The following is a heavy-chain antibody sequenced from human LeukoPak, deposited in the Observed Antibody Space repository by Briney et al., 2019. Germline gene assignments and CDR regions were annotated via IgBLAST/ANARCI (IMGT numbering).Heavy chain of an antibody. V-gene: IGHV3-7*01. CDR2: ISPDGSER. J-gene: IGHJ4*02. CDR1: GFSFSSYY. CDR3: ARGVPYDSWSGPHYSDY. D-gene: IGHD3-3*01. Sequence: GGSLRLSCAASGFSFSSYYMSLVRQAPGKGLEWVALISPDGSERYYVDSVKGRFTISRDSAKNSLYLQMNSLRAEDTAVYYCARGVPYDSWSGPHYSDYWGQGTLVTVSS.